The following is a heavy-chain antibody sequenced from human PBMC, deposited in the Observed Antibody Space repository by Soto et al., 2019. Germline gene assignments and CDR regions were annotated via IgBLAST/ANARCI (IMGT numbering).Heavy chain of an antibody. CDR3: AREETVTTFDY. CDR1: GGTFSSYA. J-gene: IGHJ4*02. V-gene: IGHV1-69*04. D-gene: IGHD4-17*01. Sequence: ASVKVSCKASGGTFSSYAISWVRQAPGQGLEWMGMIIPIGGTTNYAQKFQGRVTITGDTSTSTVYMELSSLRSEDTAVYYCAREETVTTFDYWGQGTLVTVSS. CDR2: IIPIGGTT.